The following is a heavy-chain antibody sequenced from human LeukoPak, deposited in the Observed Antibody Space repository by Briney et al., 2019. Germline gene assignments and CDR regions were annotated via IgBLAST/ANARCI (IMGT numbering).Heavy chain of an antibody. CDR1: GGSISSSNW. CDR2: IYHSGST. D-gene: IGHD3-22*01. CDR3: ARHLYYYDSSGSDGFDM. J-gene: IGHJ3*02. Sequence: TSETLSLTCAVSGGSISSSNWWSWVRQPPGKGLEWIGEIYHSGSTNYNPSLKSRVTISVDKSKNQFSLKLSSVTAADTAVYYCARHLYYYDSSGSDGFDMWGQGTMVTVSS. V-gene: IGHV4-4*02.